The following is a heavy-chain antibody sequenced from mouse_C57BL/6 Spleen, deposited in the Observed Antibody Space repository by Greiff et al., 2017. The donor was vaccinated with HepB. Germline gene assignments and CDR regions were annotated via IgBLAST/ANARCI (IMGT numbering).Heavy chain of an antibody. CDR1: GYTFTSYW. J-gene: IGHJ1*03. CDR3: AREDYGNYVGYFDV. Sequence: QVQLQQPGAELVKPGASVKMSCKASGYTFTSYWITWVKQRPGQGLEWIGDIYPGSGSTNYNEKFKSKATLTVDTSSSTAYMQLSSLTSEDSAVYYCAREDYGNYVGYFDVWGTGTTVTVSS. V-gene: IGHV1-55*01. D-gene: IGHD2-1*01. CDR2: IYPGSGST.